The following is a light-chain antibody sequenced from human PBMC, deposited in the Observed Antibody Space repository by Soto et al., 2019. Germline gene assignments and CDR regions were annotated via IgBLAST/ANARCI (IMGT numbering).Light chain of an antibody. CDR3: SSYTSSSTYV. CDR2: DVS. J-gene: IGLJ1*01. V-gene: IGLV2-14*03. Sequence: QSALTQPASVSGSPGQSITISCTGTSSDVGGYNYVSWYQQHPGKAPKFMIHDVSNRPSGVSNRFSGSKSGNTASLTISGIQADDEADYYCSSYTSSSTYVFGTGTKLTV. CDR1: SSDVGGYNY.